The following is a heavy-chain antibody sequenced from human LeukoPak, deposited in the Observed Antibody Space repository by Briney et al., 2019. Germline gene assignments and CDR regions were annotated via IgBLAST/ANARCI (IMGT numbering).Heavy chain of an antibody. CDR1: GGSIRSSYYY. J-gene: IGHJ4*02. V-gene: IGHV4-39*01. CDR3: ASVSYCGGDCLFDY. D-gene: IGHD2-21*02. Sequence: SETLSLTCTVSGGSIRSSYYYWGWIRQPPGKGLEWIGSIYYSGSTYYNPSLKSRVTISVDTSKNQFSLKLSSVTAADTAVYYCASVSYCGGDCLFDYWGQGTLVTVSS. CDR2: IYYSGST.